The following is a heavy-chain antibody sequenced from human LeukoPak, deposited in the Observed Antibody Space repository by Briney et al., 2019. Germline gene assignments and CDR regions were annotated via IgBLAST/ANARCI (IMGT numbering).Heavy chain of an antibody. CDR3: ARERIQLNWFDP. CDR1: GGSISSGSYY. CDR2: IYTSGST. J-gene: IGHJ5*02. D-gene: IGHD5-18*01. Sequence: SETLSLTCTVSGGSISSGSYYRSWIRQPAGKGLEWIGRIYTSGSTNYNPSLKSRVTISVDTSKNQFSLKLSSVTAADTAVYYCARERIQLNWFDPWGQGTLVTVSS. V-gene: IGHV4-61*02.